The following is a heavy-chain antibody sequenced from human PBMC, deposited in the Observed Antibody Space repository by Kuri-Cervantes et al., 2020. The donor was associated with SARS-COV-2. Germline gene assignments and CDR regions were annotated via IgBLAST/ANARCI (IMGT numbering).Heavy chain of an antibody. CDR1: GYTFTGYY. CDR3: ARVPGIHSYGPPHFDY. CDR2: INPNSGGT. J-gene: IGHJ4*02. D-gene: IGHD5-18*01. Sequence: ASVKVSCKASGYTFTGYYMHWVRQAPGQGLEWMGWINPNSGGTNYAQKFQGRVTMTRDTSISTAYMELSRLRSDDTAVYYCARVPGIHSYGPPHFDYWGQGTLVTVSS. V-gene: IGHV1-2*02.